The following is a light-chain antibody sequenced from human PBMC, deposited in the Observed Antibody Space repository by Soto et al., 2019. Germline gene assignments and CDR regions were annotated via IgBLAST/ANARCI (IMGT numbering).Light chain of an antibody. CDR2: DVT. J-gene: IGLJ1*01. Sequence: QSVLTQPASVSGSPGQSITISCTGTSSDVGGYNYVSWYQHHPGKAPKLIIYDVTNRPPGVSNPFSGSKSGNTAPLTISGLQPEDEADYYCSSYTTSNTRQIVFGTGTKVTVL. CDR1: SSDVGGYNY. CDR3: SSYTTSNTRQIV. V-gene: IGLV2-14*03.